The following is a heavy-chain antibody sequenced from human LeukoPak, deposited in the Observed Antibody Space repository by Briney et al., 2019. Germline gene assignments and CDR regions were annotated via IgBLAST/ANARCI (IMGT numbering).Heavy chain of an antibody. CDR3: ARASRLVRYLSGVLLSDNWFDP. D-gene: IGHD3-9*01. V-gene: IGHV1-18*01. CDR2: ISAYNGNT. J-gene: IGHJ5*02. Sequence: GASVKVSCKASGYTFTSYGISWVRQAPGQGLEWMGWISAYNGNTNYAQKLQGRVTMTTDTSTSTAYMELRSLRSDDTAVYYCARASRLVRYLSGVLLSDNWFDPWGQGTLVTVSS. CDR1: GYTFTSYG.